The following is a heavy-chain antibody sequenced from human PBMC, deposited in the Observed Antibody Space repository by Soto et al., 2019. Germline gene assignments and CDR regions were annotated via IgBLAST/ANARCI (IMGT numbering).Heavy chain of an antibody. J-gene: IGHJ5*02. CDR3: ARDRITMVRGVIRGNWFDP. CDR2: IYNSGST. D-gene: IGHD3-10*01. V-gene: IGHV4-59*01. Sequence: PSQTLSLTCTVSGGSISTYYWHCIRQPPGKGLEWIGYIYNSGSTNYNPSLKSRVTISVDTSKNQFSLKLSSVTAADTAVYYCARDRITMVRGVIRGNWFDPWGQGILGTVSS. CDR1: GGSISTYY.